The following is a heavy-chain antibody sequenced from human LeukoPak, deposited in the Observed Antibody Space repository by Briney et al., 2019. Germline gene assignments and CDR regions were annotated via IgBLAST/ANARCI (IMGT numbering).Heavy chain of an antibody. CDR2: IYYSGST. D-gene: IGHD2-2*01. J-gene: IGHJ3*02. CDR1: GGSISSSSYY. Sequence: PSETLSLTCTVSGGSISSSSYYWGWIRQPPGKGLEWIGSIYYSGSTYYNPPLESRVTISVDTSNNQLSLKVNSVTAADTAMYYCVKSNSRYQPWTLDIWGRGTMVTVSS. V-gene: IGHV4-39*07. CDR3: VKSNSRYQPWTLDI.